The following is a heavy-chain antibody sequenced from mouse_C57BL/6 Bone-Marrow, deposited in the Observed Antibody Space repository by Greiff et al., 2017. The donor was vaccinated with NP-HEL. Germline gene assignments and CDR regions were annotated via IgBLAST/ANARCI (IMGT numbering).Heavy chain of an antibody. CDR3: ARQKLGRGMDY. J-gene: IGHJ4*01. D-gene: IGHD4-1*01. CDR1: GFTFSSYG. Sequence: EVQLVESGGDLVKPGGSLKLSCAASGFTFSSYGMSWVRQTPDKRLEWVATISSGGSYPYYPDSVKGRVTISRDNAKNTLYLQMSSLKSEDTAMYYCARQKLGRGMDYWGQGTSVTVSS. CDR2: ISSGGSYP. V-gene: IGHV5-6*01.